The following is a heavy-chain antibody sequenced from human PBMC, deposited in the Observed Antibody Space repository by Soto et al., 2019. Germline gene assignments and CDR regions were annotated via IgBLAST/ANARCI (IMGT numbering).Heavy chain of an antibody. D-gene: IGHD2-15*01. CDR2: ISSSSTTK. Sequence: GGSLRLSCAASGCTFSSYSINWVRQAPGKGLEWVSYISSSSTTKYYADSVKGRFTISRDNAKNSLYLQMNSLRAEDTAVYYCARDGCSGSNCLNWFDPWGQGTLVTVSS. CDR3: ARDGCSGSNCLNWFDP. CDR1: GCTFSSYS. J-gene: IGHJ5*02. V-gene: IGHV3-48*01.